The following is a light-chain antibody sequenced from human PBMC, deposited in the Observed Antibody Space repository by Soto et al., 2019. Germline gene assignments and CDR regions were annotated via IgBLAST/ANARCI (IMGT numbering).Light chain of an antibody. J-gene: IGLJ2*01. V-gene: IGLV1-40*01. Sequence: QAVVTQPPSVSGAPGQRVTISCTGSSSNIGAGYDVHWYQQLPGTAPKLLIYGNSNRPSGVPDRFSGSKSGTSASLAITGLLAEDEADYYCQSYDSSLSAVVLGGGTQLTVL. CDR3: QSYDSSLSAVV. CDR2: GNS. CDR1: SSNIGAGYD.